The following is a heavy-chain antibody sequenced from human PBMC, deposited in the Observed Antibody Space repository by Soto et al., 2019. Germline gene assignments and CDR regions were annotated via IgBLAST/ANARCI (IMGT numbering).Heavy chain of an antibody. Sequence: GGSLRLSCAASGFTFSNAWMNWVRQAPGKGLEWVGRIKSKTDGGTTDYAAPVKGRFTISRDDSKNTLYLQMNSLKTEDTAVYYCTTELYYDILTGYDPRTHGEVDYWGQGTLVTVSS. CDR1: GFTFSNAW. CDR2: IKSKTDGGTT. D-gene: IGHD3-9*01. J-gene: IGHJ4*02. V-gene: IGHV3-15*07. CDR3: TTELYYDILTGYDPRTHGEVDY.